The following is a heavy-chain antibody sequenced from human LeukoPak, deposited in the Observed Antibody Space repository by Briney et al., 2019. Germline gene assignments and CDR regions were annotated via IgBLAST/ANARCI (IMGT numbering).Heavy chain of an antibody. CDR3: ARQGATVTLDY. CDR1: GYSFTSYW. J-gene: IGHJ4*02. CDR2: IYPRDSDT. D-gene: IGHD4-17*01. V-gene: IGHV5-51*01. Sequence: GESLKISCKSSGYSFTSYWIGRVRQMPGKGLEWMGIIYPRDSDTRYSPSFQGQVTISADESISTAYLQWSSLKASDTAVYFCARQGATVTLDYWGQGTLVTVSS.